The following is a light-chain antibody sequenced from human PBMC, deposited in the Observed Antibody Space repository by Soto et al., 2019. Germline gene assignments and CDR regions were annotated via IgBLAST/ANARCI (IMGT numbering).Light chain of an antibody. V-gene: IGLV2-14*01. CDR1: SSDIGAYDY. CDR3: FPFTTTITHV. J-gene: IGLJ1*01. CDR2: EVN. Sequence: QSALTQPASLSGSPGQSITISCTGTSSDIGAYDYVSWFQQHPGKAPKLMISEVNNRPSGVSNRFSGSKSGNTAYLTISGLKVEDGAEYFCFPFTTTITHVFGTGTKVTV.